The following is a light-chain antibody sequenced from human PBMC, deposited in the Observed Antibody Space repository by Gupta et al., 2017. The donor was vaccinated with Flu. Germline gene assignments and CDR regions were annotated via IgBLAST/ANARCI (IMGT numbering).Light chain of an antibody. V-gene: IGLV1-40*01. CDR3: QSYDSSLSGSL. CDR2: ANT. Sequence: QAVLTQPPSVSGALGQTVSISCTGTYTNIAAGYDVHWYQQLPGAAPKVLIYANTIRPSEVPDRFSASKSGASASLAITGLQADDEARYYCQSYDSSLSGSLFGGGTELTVL. J-gene: IGLJ3*02. CDR1: YTNIAAGYD.